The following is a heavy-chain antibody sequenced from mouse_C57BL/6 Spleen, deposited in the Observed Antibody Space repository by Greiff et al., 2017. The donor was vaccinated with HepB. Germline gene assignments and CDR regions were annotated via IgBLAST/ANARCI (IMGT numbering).Heavy chain of an antibody. Sequence: VQLQQPGAELVRPGSSVKLSCKASGYTFTSYWMHWVKQRPIQGLEWIGNIDPSDSETHYNQKFKDKATLTVDKSASTAYMQLSSLTSEDSAVYYCARRGPYYAMDYWGQGTSVTVSS. J-gene: IGHJ4*01. V-gene: IGHV1-52*01. CDR3: ARRGPYYAMDY. CDR1: GYTFTSYW. CDR2: IDPSDSET.